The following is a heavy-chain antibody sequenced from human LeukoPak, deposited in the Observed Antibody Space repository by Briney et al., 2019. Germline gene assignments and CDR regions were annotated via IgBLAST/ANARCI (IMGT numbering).Heavy chain of an antibody. D-gene: IGHD1-26*01. J-gene: IGHJ3*02. CDR3: GRGRGNSGSFDVFDI. CDR1: GFTFSDYE. Sequence: GGSLRLSCAASGFTFSDYEMNWVRQAPGKGLEWLSHISISGTTIHYADSVKGRFTISRDNAKNSLYLQMSSLRAEDTAVYYCGRGRGNSGSFDVFDIWGQGTMVTVSS. V-gene: IGHV3-48*03. CDR2: ISISGTTI.